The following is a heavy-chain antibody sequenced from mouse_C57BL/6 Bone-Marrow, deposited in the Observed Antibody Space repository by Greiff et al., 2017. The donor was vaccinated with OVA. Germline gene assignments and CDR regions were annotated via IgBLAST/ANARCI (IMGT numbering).Heavy chain of an antibody. D-gene: IGHD2-12*01. V-gene: IGHV2-5*01. CDR1: GFSLTSYG. J-gene: IGHJ3*01. Sequence: QVQLQQSGPGLVQPSQSLSITCTVSGFSLTSYGVNWVRQSPGKGLEWMGVIWSGGSTAYNAAFMSRLGMTKYNSKSQMVLKKNSRQAYDTVRSICAKDDFDSCATCCAYWGQGTLVTVAA. CDR2: IWSGGST. CDR3: AKDDFDSCATCCAY.